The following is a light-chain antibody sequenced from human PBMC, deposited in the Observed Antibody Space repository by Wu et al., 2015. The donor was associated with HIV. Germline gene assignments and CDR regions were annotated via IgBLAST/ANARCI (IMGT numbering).Light chain of an antibody. CDR3: QQYGTSPRT. Sequence: EIVLTQSPGTLSLSPGDRATLSCRASQSVSSSYLAWYQQKPGQAPRLLIYGASGRATGIPDRFSGSGSGTDFTLTISRLEPEDFAVYYCQQYGTSPRTFGQGTKLEIK. J-gene: IGKJ2*02. V-gene: IGKV3-20*01. CDR2: GAS. CDR1: QSVSSSY.